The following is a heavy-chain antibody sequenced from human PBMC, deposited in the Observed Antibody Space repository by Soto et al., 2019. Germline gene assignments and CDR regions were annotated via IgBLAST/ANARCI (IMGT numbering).Heavy chain of an antibody. D-gene: IGHD3-10*01. CDR3: AKDTGADY. V-gene: IGHV3-23*01. Sequence: VWPLRLSCTASEFTFSSYAMSWVRQAPGKGLEWVSAISGSGGSTYYADSVKGRFTISRDNSKNTLYLQMNSLRSEDTAVYYCAKDTGADYWGQGTLVTVS. CDR2: ISGSGGST. CDR1: EFTFSSYA. J-gene: IGHJ4*02.